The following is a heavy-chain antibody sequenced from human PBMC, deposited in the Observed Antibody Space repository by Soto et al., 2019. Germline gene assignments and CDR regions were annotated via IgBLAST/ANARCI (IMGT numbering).Heavy chain of an antibody. CDR1: GGSFSGYY. CDR3: ARGRYKSDSSGYYSDY. Sequence: PSETLSLTCAVYGGSFSGYYWSWIRQPPGKGLEWIGEINHSGSTNYNPSLKSRVTISVDTSKNQFSLKLSSVTAADTAVYYCARGRYKSDSSGYYSDYWGQGTLVTVYS. J-gene: IGHJ4*02. CDR2: INHSGST. V-gene: IGHV4-34*01. D-gene: IGHD3-22*01.